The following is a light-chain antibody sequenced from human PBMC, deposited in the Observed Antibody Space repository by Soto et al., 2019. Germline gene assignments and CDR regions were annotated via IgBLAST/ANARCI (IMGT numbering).Light chain of an antibody. V-gene: IGKV3D-15*01. Sequence: EILMTQSPATLSVSPGERATLSCRASQSVSILLAWYKQKPGQAPRLLIYDSSTRATGFPDRLSGSGSGTDFTLSISRLEPEDFAVYYCQQYSSMWTFGHGTQVDIK. CDR2: DSS. J-gene: IGKJ1*01. CDR3: QQYSSMWT. CDR1: QSVSIL.